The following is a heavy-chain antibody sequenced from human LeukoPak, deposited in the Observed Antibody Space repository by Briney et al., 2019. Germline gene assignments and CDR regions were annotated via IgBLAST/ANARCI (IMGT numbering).Heavy chain of an antibody. CDR2: IIPIFGTA. D-gene: IGHD3-22*01. CDR3: ARSVRSGYYWNFDY. V-gene: IGHV1-69*06. Sequence: SVKVSCKASGGTFSSYAISWVRQAPGQGLEWMGGIIPIFGTANYAQKFQGRVTITADKSTSTAYMELSSLRSEDTAVYYCARSVRSGYYWNFDYWGQGTLVTVSS. J-gene: IGHJ4*02. CDR1: GGTFSSYA.